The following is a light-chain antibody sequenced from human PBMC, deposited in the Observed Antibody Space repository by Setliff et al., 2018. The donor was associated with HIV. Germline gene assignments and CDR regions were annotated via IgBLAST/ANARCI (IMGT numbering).Light chain of an antibody. V-gene: IGLV2-11*01. J-gene: IGLJ1*01. CDR2: DVT. Sequence: QSVLTQPRSVSGSPGQSVTISCTGTSSDVGGYNYVSWYQQYSGKAPKLMIYDVTKRPSGVPDRFSGSKSGNTASLTISGLQAEDEADYYCFLYTSSTPLYVFGTGTKVTVL. CDR1: SSDVGGYNY. CDR3: FLYTSSTPLYV.